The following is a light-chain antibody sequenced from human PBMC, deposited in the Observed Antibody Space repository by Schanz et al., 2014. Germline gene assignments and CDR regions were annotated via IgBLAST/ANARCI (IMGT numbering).Light chain of an antibody. Sequence: EIVMTQSPDTLSVSPGERATLSCRASQTIGNNLVWYQQKPGHPPRLLIYGASTRATGVPARFSGSGSGTEFTLTIGSVQSEDFAVYYCQQRRDWPLTFGGGTKVEIK. CDR1: QTIGNN. J-gene: IGKJ4*01. CDR3: QQRRDWPLT. V-gene: IGKV3-15*01. CDR2: GAS.